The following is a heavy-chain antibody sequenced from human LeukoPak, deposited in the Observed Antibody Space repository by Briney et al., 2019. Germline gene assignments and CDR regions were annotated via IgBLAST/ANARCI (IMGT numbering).Heavy chain of an antibody. CDR1: GFSFNKYG. CDR3: AKAAFLWFGEGDGMDV. D-gene: IGHD3-10*01. V-gene: IGHV3-30*02. J-gene: IGHJ6*02. Sequence: GGSLRLSCTASGFSFNKYGTHWVRQAPGKGLEWVTFIQYDDSVKFYADSVKGRFSISRDNSKNTLYLQMNSLRAEDTDVYYCAKAAFLWFGEGDGMDVWGQGTTVTVSS. CDR2: IQYDDSVK.